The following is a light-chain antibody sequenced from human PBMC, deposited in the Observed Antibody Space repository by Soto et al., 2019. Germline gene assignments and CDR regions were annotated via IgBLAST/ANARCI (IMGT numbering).Light chain of an antibody. CDR1: SSDVGGYNY. Sequence: QSALTQPRSVSGSPGQSVTISCTGTSSDVGGYNYVSWYQQHPGKAPKLMIYDVSQRPSGVPDRLSGSKSGNTAFLTISGLQAEDEADYYCCSYAGSYTLYVFGTGTKVTVL. J-gene: IGLJ1*01. V-gene: IGLV2-11*01. CDR3: CSYAGSYTLYV. CDR2: DVS.